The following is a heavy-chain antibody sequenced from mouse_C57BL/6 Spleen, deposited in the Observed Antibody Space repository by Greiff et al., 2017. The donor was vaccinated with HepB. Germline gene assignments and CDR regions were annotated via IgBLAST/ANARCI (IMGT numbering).Heavy chain of an antibody. D-gene: IGHD1-1*01. J-gene: IGHJ1*03. CDR3: AREGDYGSSYGYFDV. CDR2: ISSGSSTI. Sequence: EVQGVESGGGLVKPGGSLKLSCAASGFTFSDYGMHWVRQAPEKGLEWVAYISSGSSTIYYADTVKGRFTISRDNAKNTLFLQMTSLRSEDTAMYYCAREGDYGSSYGYFDVWGTGTTVTVSS. V-gene: IGHV5-17*01. CDR1: GFTFSDYG.